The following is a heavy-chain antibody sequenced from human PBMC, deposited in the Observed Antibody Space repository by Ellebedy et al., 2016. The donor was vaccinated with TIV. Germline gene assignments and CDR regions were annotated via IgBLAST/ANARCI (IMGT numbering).Heavy chain of an antibody. CDR2: INHSGST. CDR1: GGSFSGYY. V-gene: IGHV4-34*01. J-gene: IGHJ6*02. CDR3: ARSVAYYGSGSYCNGMDV. D-gene: IGHD3-10*01. Sequence: SETLSLTCAVYGGSFSGYYWSWIRQPPGKGLEWIGEINHSGSTNYNPSLKSRVTISVDTSKNQFSLKLSSVTAADTAVYYCARSVAYYGSGSYCNGMDVWGQGTTVTVSS.